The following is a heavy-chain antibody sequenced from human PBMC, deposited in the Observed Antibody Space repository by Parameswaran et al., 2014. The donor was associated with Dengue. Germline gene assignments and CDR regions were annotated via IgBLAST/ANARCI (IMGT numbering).Heavy chain of an antibody. V-gene: IGHV2-26*01. J-gene: IGHJ6*03. CDR3: ARIELGRAVDYYYYYMDV. CDR2: IFSNDEK. D-gene: IGHD6-19*01. Sequence: ARWIRQPPGKALEWLAHIFSNDEKSYSTSLKSRLTISKDTSKSQVVLTMTNMDPVDTATYYCARIELGRAVDYYYYYMDVWGKGTTVTVSS.